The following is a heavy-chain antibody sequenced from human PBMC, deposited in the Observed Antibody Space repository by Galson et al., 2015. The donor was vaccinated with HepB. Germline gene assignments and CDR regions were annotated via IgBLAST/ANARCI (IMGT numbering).Heavy chain of an antibody. D-gene: IGHD3-10*01. V-gene: IGHV3-23*01. Sequence: SLRLSCAASGLTFRTYWMHWVRQAPGKGLEWVSGISASGGKKYYADSVKGRFTMSRDNSQNTVYLQMNSLRVDDSALYYCTRDSGWESAYWGQGTLVTVSS. CDR2: ISASGGKK. CDR3: TRDSGWESAY. J-gene: IGHJ4*02. CDR1: GLTFRTYW.